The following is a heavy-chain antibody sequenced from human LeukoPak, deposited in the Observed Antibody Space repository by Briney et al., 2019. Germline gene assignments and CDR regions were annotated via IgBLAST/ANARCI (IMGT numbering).Heavy chain of an antibody. CDR2: VNNDGTGT. V-gene: IGHV3-74*01. CDR1: GFTFGSYW. D-gene: IGHD4-17*01. CDR3: AKDHLTTVFYNWFDS. J-gene: IGHJ5*01. Sequence: GGSLRLSCAASGFTFGSYWMYWVRQGPEKGLECISRVNNDGTGTIYADSVKGRFTISRDNYKNTLYLQMNSLRADDTAVYYCAKDHLTTVFYNWFDSWGQGTLVTVSS.